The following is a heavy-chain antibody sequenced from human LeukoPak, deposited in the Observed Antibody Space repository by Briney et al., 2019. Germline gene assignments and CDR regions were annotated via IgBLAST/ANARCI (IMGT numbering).Heavy chain of an antibody. CDR3: ARGIVGATXXXDX. CDR1: GGSISRGDYY. V-gene: IGHV4-30-4*08. Sequence: SQTLSPTCTVSGGSISRGDYYWSWIRQPPGKGLEWIGYIYYSGSTYYNPSLKSRVTISVDTSKNQFSLKLSSVTAADTAAYYCARGIVGATXXXDXXGQGXXXXV. J-gene: IGHJ5*02. D-gene: IGHD1-26*01. CDR2: IYYSGST.